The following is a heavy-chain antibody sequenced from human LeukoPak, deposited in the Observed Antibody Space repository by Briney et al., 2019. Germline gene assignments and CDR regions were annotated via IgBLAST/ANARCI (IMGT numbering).Heavy chain of an antibody. J-gene: IGHJ4*02. CDR2: IYYSGST. Sequence: SETLSLTCTVSGGSISSYHWSWIRQPPGKGLEWIGYIYYSGSTNYNPSLKSRVTISLDTSKSQFSLKVSSVTAADTAVYYCARHSSGYLSYFDYWGQGTLVPVSS. V-gene: IGHV4-59*08. CDR3: ARHSSGYLSYFDY. CDR1: GGSISSYH. D-gene: IGHD3-22*01.